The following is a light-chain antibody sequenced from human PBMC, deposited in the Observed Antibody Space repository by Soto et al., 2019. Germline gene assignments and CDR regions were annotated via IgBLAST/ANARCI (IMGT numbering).Light chain of an antibody. V-gene: IGKV3-11*01. CDR1: QSVSSY. J-gene: IGKJ4*01. CDR3: QQRTTWPLT. CDR2: DAS. Sequence: EIVLTQSPATLSLSPGERATLSCRASQSVSSYLAWYQQKPGQAPRLLIYDASSRATAIPARFTGRGSGTDFTLTITSLEPEDFAVYYCQQRTTWPLTFGGGTKVEIK.